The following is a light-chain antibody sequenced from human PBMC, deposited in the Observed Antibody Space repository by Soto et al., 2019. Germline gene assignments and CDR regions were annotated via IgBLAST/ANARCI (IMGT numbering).Light chain of an antibody. J-gene: IGKJ4*01. V-gene: IGKV2-28*01. CDR2: LGS. CDR3: QQLNNYPLT. Sequence: DIVMTQSPLSLPVTPGEPASISCRSSQSLLHSNGYNYLDWYLQKPGQSPQLLIYLGSNRASGVPDRFSGSGSDTEFTLTISSLQPEDFATYYCQQLNNYPLTFGGGTKVDIK. CDR1: QSLLHSNGYNY.